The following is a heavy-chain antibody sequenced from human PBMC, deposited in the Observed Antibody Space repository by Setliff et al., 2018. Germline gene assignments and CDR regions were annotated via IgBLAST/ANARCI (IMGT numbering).Heavy chain of an antibody. D-gene: IGHD3-10*01. CDR1: GYTFTNYA. Sequence: ASVKVSCKASGYTFTNYAMHWVRQAPGQRLEWMGWINAGNGHTKYSQEFQGRVTITRDTSASTAYMELSSLRSEDMAVYYCARGRRFGEYWFDPWGQGTLVTVS. V-gene: IGHV1-3*03. CDR2: INAGNGHT. CDR3: ARGRRFGEYWFDP. J-gene: IGHJ5*02.